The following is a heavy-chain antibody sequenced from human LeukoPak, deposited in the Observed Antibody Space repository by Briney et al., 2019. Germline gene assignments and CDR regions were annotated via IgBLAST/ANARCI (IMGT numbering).Heavy chain of an antibody. Sequence: SETLSLTCTVSGGSISSYYWSWIRQPPGKGLEWIGYIYYSGSTNYNPSLKSRVTISVDTSKNQFSLKLSSVTAADTAVYYCARGFGVVVSFDYWGQGTLVTVSP. V-gene: IGHV4-59*08. CDR1: GGSISSYY. D-gene: IGHD3-22*01. CDR2: IYYSGST. CDR3: ARGFGVVVSFDY. J-gene: IGHJ4*02.